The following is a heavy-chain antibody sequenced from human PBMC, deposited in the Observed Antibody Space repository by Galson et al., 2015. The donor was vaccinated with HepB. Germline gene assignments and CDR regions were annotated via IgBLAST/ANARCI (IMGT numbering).Heavy chain of an antibody. V-gene: IGHV3-66*02. Sequence: SLRLSCAASGFSISGYSMNWVRQAPGKGLEWVSLIYGGGDTTYADSVRGRFTISRDISKSTLYVQMTSLTTEDTAVYYCASSSDPTRNWHFDLWGRGTLVIVSS. J-gene: IGHJ2*01. CDR1: GFSISGYS. CDR2: IYGGGDT. CDR3: ASSSDPTRNWHFDL. D-gene: IGHD6-19*01.